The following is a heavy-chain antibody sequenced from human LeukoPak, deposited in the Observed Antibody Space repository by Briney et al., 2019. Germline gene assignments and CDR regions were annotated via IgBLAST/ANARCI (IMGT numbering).Heavy chain of an antibody. D-gene: IGHD6-19*01. CDR2: MSPNSGNT. CDR1: GYTFITYD. V-gene: IGHV1-8*01. J-gene: IGHJ5*02. CDR3: ALLFRGRIAVAGNH. Sequence: ASVKVSCKASGYTFITYDINWVRQATGQGLEWMGWMSPNSGNTGYAQKFQGRVTMTRNTAMSTAYMELSSLRSEDTAVYYCALLFRGRIAVAGNHWGQGTLVTVSS.